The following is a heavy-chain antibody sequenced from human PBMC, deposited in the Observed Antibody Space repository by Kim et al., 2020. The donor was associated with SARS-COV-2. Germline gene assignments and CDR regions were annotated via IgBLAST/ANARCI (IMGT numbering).Heavy chain of an antibody. CDR3: ARDQEFIAVAGTWFDP. V-gene: IGHV4-38-2*02. Sequence: SETLSLTCTVSGYSISSGYYWGWIRQPPGKGLEWIGSIYHSGSTYYNPSLKSRVTISVDTSKNQFSLKLSSVTAADTAVYYCARDQEFIAVAGTWFDPWGQGALVTVSS. CDR2: IYHSGST. J-gene: IGHJ5*02. D-gene: IGHD6-19*01. CDR1: GYSISSGYY.